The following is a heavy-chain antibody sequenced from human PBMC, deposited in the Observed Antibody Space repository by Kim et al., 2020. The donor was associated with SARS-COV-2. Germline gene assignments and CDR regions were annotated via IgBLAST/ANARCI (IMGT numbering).Heavy chain of an antibody. J-gene: IGHJ4*02. CDR1: GGSISSSSYY. CDR2: IYYSGST. CDR3: ARRANGFDY. Sequence: ETLSLTCTVSGGSISSSSYYWGWIRQPPGKGLEWIGSIYYSGSTYYNPSLKSRVTISVDTSKNQFSLKLSSVTAADTAVYYCARRANGFDYWGQGTLVTVSS. D-gene: IGHD1-1*01. V-gene: IGHV4-39*01.